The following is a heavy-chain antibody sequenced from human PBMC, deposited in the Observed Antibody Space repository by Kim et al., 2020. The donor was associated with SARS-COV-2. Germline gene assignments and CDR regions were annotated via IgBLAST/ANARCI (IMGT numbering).Heavy chain of an antibody. D-gene: IGHD2-2*01. CDR2: INPSGGST. CDR1: GYTFTSYY. CDR3: ARSRFPPPRSSTFEYCSSTSCYWGWFDP. V-gene: IGHV1-46*01. J-gene: IGHJ5*02. Sequence: ASVKVSCKASGYTFTSYYMHWVRQAPGQGLEWMGIINPSGGSTSYAQKFQGRVTMTRDTSTSTVYMELSSLRSEDTAVYYCARSRFPPPRSSTFEYCSSTSCYWGWFDPWGQGTLVTVSS.